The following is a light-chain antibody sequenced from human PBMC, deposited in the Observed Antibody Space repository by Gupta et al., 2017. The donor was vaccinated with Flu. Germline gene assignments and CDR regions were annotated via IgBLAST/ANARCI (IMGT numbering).Light chain of an antibody. CDR3: LQDYSYPRT. CDR2: GAS. Sequence: GDRVTMSCRASQGIRKDLGCYQHKPGKSPELLIYGASTLQYGVPSRFTGSGSGKDFTLTISGLQPEDFTTYYCLQDYSYPRTFGQGTKVEVK. J-gene: IGKJ1*01. V-gene: IGKV1-6*01. CDR1: QGIRKD.